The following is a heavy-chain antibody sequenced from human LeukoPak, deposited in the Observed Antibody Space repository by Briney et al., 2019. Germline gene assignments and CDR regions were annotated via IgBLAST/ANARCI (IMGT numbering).Heavy chain of an antibody. CDR1: GFTFSSNW. V-gene: IGHV3-74*01. Sequence: PGGSLRLSCVASGFTFSSNWMHWVRQAPGKGLVWVSRINSDGSSTHYADSVKGRFTISRDNAKNTVYLQMNSLRAEDTAVYYCARDTMGGSYYFDYWGQGTLVTVSS. D-gene: IGHD1-26*01. J-gene: IGHJ4*02. CDR2: INSDGSST. CDR3: ARDTMGGSYYFDY.